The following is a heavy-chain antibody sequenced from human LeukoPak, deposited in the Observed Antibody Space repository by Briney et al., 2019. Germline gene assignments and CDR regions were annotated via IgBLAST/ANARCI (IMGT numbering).Heavy chain of an antibody. V-gene: IGHV3-72*01. CDR1: GISFTDYY. D-gene: IGHD3-22*01. CDR3: ARATYYFNSNGFYRYYFDY. CDR2: SRDEGHKYST. J-gene: IGHJ4*02. Sequence: QPGGSMRLSCAASGISFTDYYLDWVRLPRRKPLEWVGRSRDEGHKYSTEYAASVKGRLTISRDDSTNSLHLQMNSLKTEDTAMYYCARATYYFNSNGFYRYYFDYWGQGILVTVSS.